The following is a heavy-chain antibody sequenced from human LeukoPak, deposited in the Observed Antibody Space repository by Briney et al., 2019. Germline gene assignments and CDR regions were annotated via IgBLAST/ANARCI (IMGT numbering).Heavy chain of an antibody. J-gene: IGHJ6*03. CDR1: GFTFSSYG. CDR3: AKLCEQLAYYYYYYMDV. Sequence: PGGSLRLSCAASGFTFSSYGMHWVRQAPGKGLEWVAFIRYDGSNKYYADSVKGRFTISRDNSKNTLYLQMNSLRAEDTAVYYCAKLCEQLAYYYYYYMDVWGKGTTVTVSS. CDR2: IRYDGSNK. V-gene: IGHV3-30*02. D-gene: IGHD6-6*01.